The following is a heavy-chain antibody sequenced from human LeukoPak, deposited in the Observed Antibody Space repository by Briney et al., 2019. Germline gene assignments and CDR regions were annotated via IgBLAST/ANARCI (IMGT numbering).Heavy chain of an antibody. CDR3: SRSQFDY. V-gene: IGHV3-74*03. CDR1: GFPFSSYW. J-gene: IGHJ4*02. Sequence: PGGSLRLSCEPSGFPFSSYWMLWVRQAPGKGLVWVSRISGDGTIKTYADFVRGRFTISRDNNKNILYLQMNSLKVEDTDTYFCSRSQFDYWGQGVLVTVSP. CDR2: ISGDGTIK.